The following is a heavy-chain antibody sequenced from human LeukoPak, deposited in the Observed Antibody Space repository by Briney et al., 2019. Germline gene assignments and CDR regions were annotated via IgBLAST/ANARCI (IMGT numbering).Heavy chain of an antibody. CDR1: GFTFSCYA. D-gene: IGHD3-10*02. CDR3: AELGITMIGCV. V-gene: IGHV3-30-3*02. J-gene: IGHJ6*04. Sequence: PGGSLRLSCLASGFTFSCYAIHWLRQAPGQGLEGVALISYNGGRKDYADSVKGRFTIDRDNSKNTVYLQMNSLRAEDTAVYYCAELGITMIGCVWGKGTTVTISS. CDR2: ISYNGGRK.